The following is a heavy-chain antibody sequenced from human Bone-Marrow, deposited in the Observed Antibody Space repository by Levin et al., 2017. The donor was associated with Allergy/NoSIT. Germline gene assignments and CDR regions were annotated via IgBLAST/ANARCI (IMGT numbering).Heavy chain of an antibody. D-gene: IGHD5-18*01. CDR1: GGSISGYY. V-gene: IGHV4-59*08. J-gene: IGHJ3*02. Sequence: PSQTLSLTCTVSGGSISGYYWSWIRQPPGKGLEWIGYISYSGSTNYNPSLKSRVTISVDTSKNQFSLKLSSVTAADTAVYYCARQRVVDTPILIWGQGTMVTVSS. CDR2: ISYSGST. CDR3: ARQRVVDTPILI.